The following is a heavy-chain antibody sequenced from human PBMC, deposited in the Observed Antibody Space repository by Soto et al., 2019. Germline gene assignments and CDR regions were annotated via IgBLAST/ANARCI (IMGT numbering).Heavy chain of an antibody. D-gene: IGHD2-15*01. CDR3: AKPLGYCSGGSCLGYNWFDP. CDR1: GFTFSSYA. V-gene: IGHV3-23*01. Sequence: GGSLRLSCAASGFTFSSYAMSWVRQAPGKGLEWVSAISGSAGSTYYADSVKGRFTISRDNSKNTLYLQMNSLRAEDTAVYYCAKPLGYCSGGSCLGYNWFDPWGQGTLVTVSS. CDR2: ISGSAGST. J-gene: IGHJ5*02.